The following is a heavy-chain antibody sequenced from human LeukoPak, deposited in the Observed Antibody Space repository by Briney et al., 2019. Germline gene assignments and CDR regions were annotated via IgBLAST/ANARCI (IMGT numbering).Heavy chain of an antibody. CDR1: GGSFSGYY. V-gene: IGHV4-34*01. Sequence: SETLSLTCAVYGGSFSGYYWSWIRQPPGKGLEWIGEINHSGSTNYNPSLKSRVTMSVDTSKNQFSLKLSSVTAADTAVYYCARGHSSSWYWYYFDYWGQGTLVTVSS. CDR3: ARGHSSSWYWYYFDY. CDR2: INHSGST. D-gene: IGHD6-13*01. J-gene: IGHJ4*02.